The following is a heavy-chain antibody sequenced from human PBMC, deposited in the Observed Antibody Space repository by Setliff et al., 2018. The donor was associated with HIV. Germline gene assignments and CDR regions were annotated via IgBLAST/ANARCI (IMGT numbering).Heavy chain of an antibody. CDR1: GYTFSTNA. D-gene: IGHD3-10*01. V-gene: IGHV1-3*01. CDR2: INAGDDNT. Sequence: ASVKVSCKAFGYTFSTNAIHWVRQAPGQRLEWMGYINAGDDNTRYSEKFQGRVTITRDTSANTAYLQWTTLQASDTAMYYCARAGSGSYYNAPHYWGQGTLVTVSS. CDR3: ARAGSGSYYNAPHY. J-gene: IGHJ4*02.